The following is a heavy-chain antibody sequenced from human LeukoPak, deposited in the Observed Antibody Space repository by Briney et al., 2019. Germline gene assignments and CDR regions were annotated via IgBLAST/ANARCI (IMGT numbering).Heavy chain of an antibody. CDR1: GGSISNYY. V-gene: IGHV4-59*12. Sequence: PSETLSLTCTVSGGSISNYYWSWIRQPPGKGLEWIGYIYYSGSTSYNPSFKSRVTISVDTSKNQFSLKLSSVTAADTAVYYCARLRGYCSSTSCRKPNFDYWGQGTLVTVSS. D-gene: IGHD2-2*03. CDR2: IYYSGST. J-gene: IGHJ4*02. CDR3: ARLRGYCSSTSCRKPNFDY.